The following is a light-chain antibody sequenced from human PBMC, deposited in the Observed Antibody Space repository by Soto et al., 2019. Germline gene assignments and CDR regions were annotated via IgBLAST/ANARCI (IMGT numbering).Light chain of an antibody. Sequence: DIQMTQSPSTLSASVGDRVTITCRASQSIGNWLAWYQQKPGKAPKVLIYDGSSLESGVPSRFSGSGSGTEFTLTINSLQPEDFATYYCQQYNSYWTFGQGTKVDIK. CDR2: DGS. V-gene: IGKV1-5*01. J-gene: IGKJ1*01. CDR1: QSIGNW. CDR3: QQYNSYWT.